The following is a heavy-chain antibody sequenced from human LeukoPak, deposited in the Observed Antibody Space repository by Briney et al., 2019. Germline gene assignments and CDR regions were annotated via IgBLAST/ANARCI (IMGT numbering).Heavy chain of an antibody. D-gene: IGHD6-13*01. CDR3: ARSTTGDSSSWYAPFYYYYGMDV. V-gene: IGHV4-34*01. CDR2: INHSGST. J-gene: IGHJ6*02. CDR1: GGSFSGYY. Sequence: SETLSLTCAVYGGSFSGYYWSWIRQPPGKGLEWIGEINHSGSTNYNSSLKSRVTISVDTSKNQFSLKLSSVTAADTAVYYCARSTTGDSSSWYAPFYYYYGMDVWGQGTTVTVSS.